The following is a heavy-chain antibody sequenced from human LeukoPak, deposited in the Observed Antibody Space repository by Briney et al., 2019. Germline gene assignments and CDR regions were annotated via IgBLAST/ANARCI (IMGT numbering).Heavy chain of an antibody. CDR3: AREDAGVRDAFDI. CDR1: GYTFTSYY. J-gene: IGHJ3*02. V-gene: IGHV1-2*02. Sequence: ASVKVSCKASGYTFTSYYMNWVRQAPGQGLEWMGWINPNSGGTNYAQKFQGRVTMTRDTSISTAYMELSRLRSDDTAVYYCAREDAGVRDAFDIWGQGTMVTVSS. D-gene: IGHD2-8*01. CDR2: INPNSGGT.